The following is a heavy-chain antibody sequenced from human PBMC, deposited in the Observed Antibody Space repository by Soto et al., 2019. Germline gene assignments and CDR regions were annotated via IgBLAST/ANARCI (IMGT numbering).Heavy chain of an antibody. Sequence: NPSETLSLTCAFYVGSFSGYYWSWIRHPPGKGLEWIGEINHSGSTNYNPSLKSRVTISVDTSKNQFSLKLSSVTAADTAVYYCAGVSREIRNYYYYGMEVWGQGTTVTVSS. V-gene: IGHV4-34*01. CDR3: AGVSREIRNYYYYGMEV. J-gene: IGHJ6*02. D-gene: IGHD4-17*01. CDR2: INHSGST. CDR1: VGSFSGYY.